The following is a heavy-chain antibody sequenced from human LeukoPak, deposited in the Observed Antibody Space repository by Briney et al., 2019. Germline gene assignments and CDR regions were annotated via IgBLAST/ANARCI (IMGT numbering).Heavy chain of an antibody. CDR3: ARGLMVRGGMDV. J-gene: IGHJ6*04. V-gene: IGHV3-7*01. Sequence: PGGSLRLSCAASRFTFSSYWMSWVRQAPGKGLEWVANIKQDGSEKYYVDSVKGRFTISRDNAKNSLYLQMNSLRAEDTAVYYCARGLMVRGGMDVWGKGTTVTVSS. CDR2: IKQDGSEK. CDR1: RFTFSSYW. D-gene: IGHD3-10*01.